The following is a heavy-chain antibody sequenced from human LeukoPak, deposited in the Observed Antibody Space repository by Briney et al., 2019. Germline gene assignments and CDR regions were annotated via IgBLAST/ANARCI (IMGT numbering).Heavy chain of an antibody. Sequence: PGGSLRLSCAASGFTFSDYYMSWIRQAPGKGLEWVSYISSSGSTIYYADSVKGRFTISRDNAKNSLYLQMNSLRAEDTAVYYCARDKPQGDGYSYGPVGDYWGQGTLVTVSS. CDR3: ARDKPQGDGYSYGPVGDY. D-gene: IGHD5-18*01. V-gene: IGHV3-11*01. J-gene: IGHJ4*02. CDR1: GFTFSDYY. CDR2: ISSSGSTI.